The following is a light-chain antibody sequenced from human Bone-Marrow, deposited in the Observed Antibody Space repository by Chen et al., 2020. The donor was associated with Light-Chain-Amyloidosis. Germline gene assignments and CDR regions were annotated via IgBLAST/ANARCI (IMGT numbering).Light chain of an antibody. CDR1: SSNIGSNY. J-gene: IGLJ2*01. CDR3: SAWDDSLSAVV. V-gene: IGLV1-47*01. CDR2: RNN. Sequence: QSVLTQPPSASGTPGQRVTISCSGTSSNIGSNYIYWYQQFPGTAPKLLIYRNNQRPSGVPDGLAGSNSGTSASLAISGLRPEDEADYYCSAWDDSLSAVVFGGGTKLTVL.